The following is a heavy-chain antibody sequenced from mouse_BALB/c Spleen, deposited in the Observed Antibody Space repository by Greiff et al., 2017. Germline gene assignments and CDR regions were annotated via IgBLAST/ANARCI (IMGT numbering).Heavy chain of an antibody. CDR3: ARDGYYGGAMDY. CDR1: GFTFTDYY. CDR2: IRNKANGYTT. J-gene: IGHJ4*01. D-gene: IGHD1-1*01. Sequence: EVQVVESGGGLVQPGGSLRLSCATSGFTFTDYYMSWVRQPPGKALEWLGFIRNKANGYTTEYSASVKGRFTISRDNSQSILYLQMNTLRAEDSATYYCARDGYYGGAMDYWGQGTSVTVSS. V-gene: IGHV7-3*02.